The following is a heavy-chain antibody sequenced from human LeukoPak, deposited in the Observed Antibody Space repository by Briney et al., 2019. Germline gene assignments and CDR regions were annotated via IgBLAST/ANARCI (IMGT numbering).Heavy chain of an antibody. CDR3: ATDLSYYYDSSGYYFAFDI. J-gene: IGHJ3*02. CDR2: FDPEDGET. V-gene: IGHV1-24*01. CDR1: GYTLTELS. Sequence: ASVKVSCKVSGYTLTELSMHWVRQAPGKGLEWMGGFDPEDGETIYAQKFQGRVTMTEDTSTDTAYMELSSLRSEDTAVYYCATDLSYYYDSSGYYFAFDIWGQGTMVTVSS. D-gene: IGHD3-22*01.